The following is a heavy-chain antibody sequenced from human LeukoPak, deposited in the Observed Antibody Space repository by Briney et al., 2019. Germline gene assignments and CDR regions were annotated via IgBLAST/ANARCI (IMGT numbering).Heavy chain of an antibody. D-gene: IGHD1/OR15-1a*01. J-gene: IGHJ6*03. CDR3: ARLNWNNLREGPGDYYYYYMDV. V-gene: IGHV1-69*10. CDR2: IIPILGIA. CDR1: GGTFSSYA. Sequence: ASVKVSCKASGGTFSSYAISWVRQAPGQGLEWMGGIIPILGIANYAQNFHGRVTITADKSTSTAYMELSSLRSEDTAVYYCARLNWNNLREGPGDYYYYYMDVWGKGTTVTVSS.